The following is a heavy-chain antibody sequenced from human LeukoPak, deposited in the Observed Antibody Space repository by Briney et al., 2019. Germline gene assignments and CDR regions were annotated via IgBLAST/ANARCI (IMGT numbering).Heavy chain of an antibody. CDR2: ISSSGSTI. J-gene: IGHJ6*04. CDR3: AELRITMIGGV. CDR1: GFTFSSYE. V-gene: IGHV3-48*03. Sequence: PGGSLRLSCAASGFTFSSYEMNWVRQAPGEGLEWVSYISSSGSTIYYADSVKGRFTISRDIAKNSLYRQMNSLIAEDTAVYYCAELRITMIGGVWGKGTTVTISS. D-gene: IGHD3-10*02.